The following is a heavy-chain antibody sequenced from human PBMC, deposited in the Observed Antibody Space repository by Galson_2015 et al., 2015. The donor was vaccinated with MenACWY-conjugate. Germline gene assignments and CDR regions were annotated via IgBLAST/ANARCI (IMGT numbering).Heavy chain of an antibody. Sequence: SLRLSCAASGFTFSSYWMHWVRQAPGKGLVWVSRINSDGSSTSYADSVKGRFTISRDNAKNTLYLQMNSLRAEDTAVYYCARERGGSYPDYWGQGTLVTVSS. J-gene: IGHJ4*02. CDR1: GFTFSSYW. V-gene: IGHV3-74*01. D-gene: IGHD1-26*01. CDR2: INSDGSST. CDR3: ARERGGSYPDY.